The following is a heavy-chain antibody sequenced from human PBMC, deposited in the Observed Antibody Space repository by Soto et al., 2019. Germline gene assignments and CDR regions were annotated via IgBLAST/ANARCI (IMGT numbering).Heavy chain of an antibody. CDR1: GGSISTFY. CDR3: ASPFTENWNYDDAFDS. V-gene: IGHV4-59*08. Sequence: QVQLQESGPGLVKPSETLSLTCTVSGGSISTFYWSWIRQPPGKGLEWIGYIYHTGSANYNPSLKGGVTLSIGTSKNQVSLKMTSVSAADTAVYYCASPFTENWNYDDAFDSWGPGTMVTVSS. CDR2: IYHTGSA. J-gene: IGHJ3*02. D-gene: IGHD1-7*01.